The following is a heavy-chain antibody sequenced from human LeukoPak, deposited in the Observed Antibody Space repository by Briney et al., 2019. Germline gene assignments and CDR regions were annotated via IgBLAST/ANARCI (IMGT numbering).Heavy chain of an antibody. CDR2: IWYDGSNK. Sequence: GGSLRLSCAASGFTFSSYGMHWVRQAPGKGLEWVAVIWYDGSNKYYADSVKGRFTISRDNSKNTLYLQMNSLRAEDTAVYYCAKGTLRYCSGGTCYPFDYWGQGALVTVSS. J-gene: IGHJ4*02. D-gene: IGHD2-15*01. CDR1: GFTFSSYG. V-gene: IGHV3-33*06. CDR3: AKGTLRYCSGGTCYPFDY.